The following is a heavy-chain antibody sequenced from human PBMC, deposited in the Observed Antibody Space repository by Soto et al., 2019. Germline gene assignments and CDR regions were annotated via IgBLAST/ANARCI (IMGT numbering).Heavy chain of an antibody. Sequence: SETLSLTCTVFGGSISSSNYYWGWIRQSPGKGLEWIGSISYSGSTYYNPSLKSRVTISRDMSKNQFSLKLSSVTAADTTVYYCAKSAVAGSLAWFDPWGQGTLVTVSS. D-gene: IGHD6-19*01. CDR3: AKSAVAGSLAWFDP. CDR1: GGSISSSNYY. V-gene: IGHV4-39*01. J-gene: IGHJ5*02. CDR2: ISYSGST.